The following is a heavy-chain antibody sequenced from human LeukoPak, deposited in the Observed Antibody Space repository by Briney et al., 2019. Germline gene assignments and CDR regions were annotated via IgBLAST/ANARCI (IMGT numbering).Heavy chain of an antibody. D-gene: IGHD2-15*01. V-gene: IGHV4-59*01. CDR1: GGSISSYY. CDR2: IYYSGST. J-gene: IGHJ3*02. Sequence: PSETLSLTCSVSGGSISSYYWSWIRQPPGKGLEWIGYIYYSGSTNYNPSLKSRVTISVDTSKNQFSLKLSSVTAADTAVYYCARAPAPADAFDIWGQGTMVTVSS. CDR3: ARAPAPADAFDI.